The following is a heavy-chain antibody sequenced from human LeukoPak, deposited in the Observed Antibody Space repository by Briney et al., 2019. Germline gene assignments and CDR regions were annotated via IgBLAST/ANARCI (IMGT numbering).Heavy chain of an antibody. CDR2: INPNSGDT. Sequence: GASLKASCKASGYTFTGYYMHWVRQAPGQRFEWMGWINPNSGDTNYAQKFQGRVTMTRDTSISTAHRELSRLRSDDTAVYYCARANPLYCSSTTCLFDYGGQGTLVTVSS. CDR3: ARANPLYCSSTTCLFDY. D-gene: IGHD2-2*01. V-gene: IGHV1-2*02. J-gene: IGHJ4*02. CDR1: GYTFTGYY.